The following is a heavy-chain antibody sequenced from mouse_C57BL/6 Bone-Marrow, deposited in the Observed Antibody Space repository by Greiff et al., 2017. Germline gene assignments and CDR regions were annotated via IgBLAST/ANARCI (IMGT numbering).Heavy chain of an antibody. Sequence: QVQLKQPGAELVKPGASVKMSCKASGYTFTSYWITWVKQRPGQGLAWIGDIYPGSGSTNYNEKFKSKATLTVDTSSSTAYMQLSSLTSEDSAVYYCARYYYDYDGFAYWGQGTLVTVAA. D-gene: IGHD2-4*01. V-gene: IGHV1-55*01. J-gene: IGHJ3*01. CDR1: GYTFTSYW. CDR2: IYPGSGST. CDR3: ARYYYDYDGFAY.